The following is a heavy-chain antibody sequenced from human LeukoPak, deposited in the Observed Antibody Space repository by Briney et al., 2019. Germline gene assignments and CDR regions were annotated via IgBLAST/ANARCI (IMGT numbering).Heavy chain of an antibody. CDR2: ISWNSGSI. D-gene: IGHD2-2*01. CDR1: GFTFTTYR. Sequence: GGSLRLSCEASGFTFTTYRMTWVRPAPGKGLEWVSGISWNSGSIGYADSVKDRCTISRDNAKNSLYLQMNSLRAEDTALYYCAKAPRGTAAPDYWGQGTLVTVSS. V-gene: IGHV3-9*01. CDR3: AKAPRGTAAPDY. J-gene: IGHJ4*02.